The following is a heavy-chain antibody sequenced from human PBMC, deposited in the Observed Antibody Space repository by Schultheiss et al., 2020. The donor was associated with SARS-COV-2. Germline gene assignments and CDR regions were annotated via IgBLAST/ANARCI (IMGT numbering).Heavy chain of an antibody. CDR1: DDSLSSNSVV. Sequence: SQTLSLTCAISDDSLSSNSVVWNWLRQSPSRGLEWLGRTYSRSRWYNDYAVSVKSRISINPDTSKNQFSLQLNSVSPEDTAVYYCARDSRIAVAGTDAFDIWGQGTMVTVSS. CDR3: ARDSRIAVAGTDAFDI. V-gene: IGHV6-1*01. CDR2: TYSRSRWYN. D-gene: IGHD6-19*01. J-gene: IGHJ3*02.